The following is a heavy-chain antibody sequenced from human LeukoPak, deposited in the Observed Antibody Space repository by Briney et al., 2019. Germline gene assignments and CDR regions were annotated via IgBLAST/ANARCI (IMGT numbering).Heavy chain of an antibody. D-gene: IGHD3-10*01. CDR1: GYTFTSYD. CDR3: ARQSDVRTRRGDDAFDI. Sequence: ASVKVSCKASGYTFTSYDINWVRQATGQGLEWMGWMNPNSGNTGYAQKLQGRVTITRDTSTSTVYMELRSLRSDDTAVYYCARQSDVRTRRGDDAFDIWGQGTMVTVSS. V-gene: IGHV1-8*01. CDR2: MNPNSGNT. J-gene: IGHJ3*02.